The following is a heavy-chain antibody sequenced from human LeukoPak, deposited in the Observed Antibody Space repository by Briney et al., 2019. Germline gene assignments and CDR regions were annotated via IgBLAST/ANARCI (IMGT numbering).Heavy chain of an antibody. V-gene: IGHV3-23*01. J-gene: IGHJ4*02. Sequence: GGSLRLSRAASGFTFSSYAMSWVRQAPGRGLEWVSSISGGGGSTNYPDSVKGRFTISRDNSKHTVYLQMNSLRAEDTAVYYCAKSLYSSGWKFDNWGQGTLVTVSS. CDR2: ISGGGGST. CDR1: GFTFSSYA. CDR3: AKSLYSSGWKFDN. D-gene: IGHD6-19*01.